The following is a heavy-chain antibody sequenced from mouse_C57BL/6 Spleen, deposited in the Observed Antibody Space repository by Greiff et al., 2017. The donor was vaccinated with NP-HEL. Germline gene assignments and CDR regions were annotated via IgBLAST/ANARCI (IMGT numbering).Heavy chain of an antibody. CDR3: ARDYYGSSYFDY. J-gene: IGHJ2*01. CDR1: GYDFSSSW. D-gene: IGHD1-1*01. V-gene: IGHV1-82*01. Sequence: QVQLQQSGPELVKPGASVKISCKASGYDFSSSWMNWVKQRPGKGLEWIGRIYPGDGDTNYNGKFKGKATLTADKSSSTAYMQLSSLTSEDSAVYFCARDYYGSSYFDYWGQGTTLTVSS. CDR2: IYPGDGDT.